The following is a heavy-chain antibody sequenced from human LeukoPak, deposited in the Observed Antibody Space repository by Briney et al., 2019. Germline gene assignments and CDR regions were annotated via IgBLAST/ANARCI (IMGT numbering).Heavy chain of an antibody. V-gene: IGHV1-46*01. J-gene: IGHJ4*02. D-gene: IGHD3-10*01. CDR1: GYTFTGYY. CDR3: ARVLVRGVIITGVLGY. CDR2: INPSGGST. Sequence: ASVKVSCKASGYTFTGYYMHWVRQAPGQGLEWMGWINPSGGSTSYTQKFQGRVTMTRDTSTSTVYMELSSLRSEDTAVYYCARVLVRGVIITGVLGYWGQGTLVTVSS.